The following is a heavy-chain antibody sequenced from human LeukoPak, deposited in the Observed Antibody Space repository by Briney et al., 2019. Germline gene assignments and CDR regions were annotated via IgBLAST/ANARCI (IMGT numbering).Heavy chain of an antibody. Sequence: SETLSLTCTVSGASLSGYYWTWIRQPPGKGLEWIGYNSYSRSTNYNPSLKSRVTIPVDTSKNQFSLKLNSVAAADTAVYYCARDNPDYDLSGYGVFDFWGQGILVTVSS. CDR2: NSYSRST. V-gene: IGHV4-59*01. CDR3: ARDNPDYDLSGYGVFDF. J-gene: IGHJ4*02. D-gene: IGHD3-22*01. CDR1: GASLSGYY.